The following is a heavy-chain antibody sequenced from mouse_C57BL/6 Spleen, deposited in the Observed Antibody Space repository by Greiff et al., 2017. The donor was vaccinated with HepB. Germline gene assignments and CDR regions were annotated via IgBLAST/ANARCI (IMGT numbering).Heavy chain of an antibody. CDR3: ARLPPYGNYERDYYAMDY. D-gene: IGHD2-1*01. CDR1: GYTFTGYW. CDR2: ILPGSGST. V-gene: IGHV1-9*01. J-gene: IGHJ4*01. Sequence: QVQLQQSGAELMKPGASVKLSCKATGYTFTGYWIEWVKQRPGHGLEWIGEILPGSGSTNYNEKFKGKATFTADTSSNTAYMQLSSLTNEDSAIYYCARLPPYGNYERDYYAMDYWGQGTSVTVSS.